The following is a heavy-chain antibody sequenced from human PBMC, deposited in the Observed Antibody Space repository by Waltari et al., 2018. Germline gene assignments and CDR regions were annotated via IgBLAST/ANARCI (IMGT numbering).Heavy chain of an antibody. J-gene: IGHJ4*02. D-gene: IGHD6-13*01. CDR3: ARDPRRGTAAGTAYDY. CDR1: GGSISSSRYY. Sequence: QLQLQESGPGLVKPSETLSLTCTVSGGSISSSRYYLGWVRQPPGKGLEWIGNIYYGGNTYYNPSLESRVTISIDTSKNQFSLNLNSVTAADTAVYFCARDPRRGTAAGTAYDYWGQGALVTVSS. V-gene: IGHV4-39*07. CDR2: IYYGGNT.